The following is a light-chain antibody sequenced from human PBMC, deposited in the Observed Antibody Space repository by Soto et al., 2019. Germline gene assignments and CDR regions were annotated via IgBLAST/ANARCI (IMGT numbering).Light chain of an antibody. V-gene: IGLV1-47*01. CDR3: AAWDDSLSAVL. Sequence: QSVLTQPPSASGTPGQRVTISCSGSSSNIGSYIVYWYQKRPGTAPKLLVYSSNQRPSGVPDRFSYSKSGTSASLAISGLRSEDEADYFCAAWDDSLSAVLFGGGTKLTVL. J-gene: IGLJ2*01. CDR1: SSNIGSYI. CDR2: SSN.